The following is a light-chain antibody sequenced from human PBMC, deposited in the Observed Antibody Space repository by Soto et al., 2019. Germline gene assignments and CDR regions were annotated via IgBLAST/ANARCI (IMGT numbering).Light chain of an antibody. CDR1: ESISSY. CDR2: DAS. V-gene: IGKV3-11*01. J-gene: IGKJ4*01. Sequence: EIVLTQSPATLSLSPGERATLSCRASESISSYLAWYQQRPGQAPSLLIYDASNRATGIPARFSGSGSGTDFTLNIDNLEPEDFAVYYCQQRSKWPLTFGGGTKVEI. CDR3: QQRSKWPLT.